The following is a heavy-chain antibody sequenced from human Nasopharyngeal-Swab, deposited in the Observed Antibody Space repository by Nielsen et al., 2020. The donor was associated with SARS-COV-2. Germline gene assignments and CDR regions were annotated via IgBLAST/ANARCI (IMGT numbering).Heavy chain of an antibody. D-gene: IGHD1-1*01. CDR3: AATSKLKQLDH. CDR2: ISSKSSYI. V-gene: IGHV3-21*06. Sequence: ETLSLTCDASGFNFSDCTLNWVRQSPEKGLEWIASISSKSSYIHFADSVKGRFTVSRDNDRNSVSLQMTALTADDTGLYFCAATSKLKQLDHWGQGVLVSVSS. J-gene: IGHJ4*02. CDR1: GFNFSDCT.